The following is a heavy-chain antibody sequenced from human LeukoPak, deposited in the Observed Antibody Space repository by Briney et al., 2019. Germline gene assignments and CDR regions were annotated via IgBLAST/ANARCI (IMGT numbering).Heavy chain of an antibody. CDR2: IYYSGST. D-gene: IGHD6-6*01. J-gene: IGHJ4*02. CDR3: ARGVEYSSSSGLGY. Sequence: SETLSLTCTVSGGSISSYYWSWIRQPPGKGQEWLGYIYYSGSTNYNPSLKSRVTISVDTSKNQFSLKLSSVTAADTAVYYCARGVEYSSSSGLGYWGQGTLVTVSS. V-gene: IGHV4-59*01. CDR1: GGSISSYY.